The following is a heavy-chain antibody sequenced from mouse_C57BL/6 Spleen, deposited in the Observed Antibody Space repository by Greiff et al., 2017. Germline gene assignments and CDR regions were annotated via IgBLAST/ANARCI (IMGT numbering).Heavy chain of an antibody. Sequence: VKLVESGPELVKPGASVKISCKASGYAFSSSWMNWVKQRPGKGLEWIGRIYPGDGDTNYNGKFKGKATLTADKSSSTAYMQLSSLTSEDSAVYFCARKGNYDYDEVYFDVWGTGTTVTVSS. CDR1: GYAFSSSW. CDR3: ARKGNYDYDEVYFDV. V-gene: IGHV1-82*01. D-gene: IGHD2-4*01. J-gene: IGHJ1*03. CDR2: IYPGDGDT.